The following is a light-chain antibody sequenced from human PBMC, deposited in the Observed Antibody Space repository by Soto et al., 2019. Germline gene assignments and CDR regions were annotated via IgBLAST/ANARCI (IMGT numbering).Light chain of an antibody. Sequence: DIQMTQSPSILSASAGDRVTITCRASQGISSWLAWYQQKPGKAPNLLIYAASSLQSGVPSRFSGSGSGPDFTLTISSLQPEDFATYYCQQSYSSPPTFGQGTKVDIK. CDR3: QQSYSSPPT. J-gene: IGKJ1*01. CDR2: AAS. V-gene: IGKV1-39*01. CDR1: QGISSW.